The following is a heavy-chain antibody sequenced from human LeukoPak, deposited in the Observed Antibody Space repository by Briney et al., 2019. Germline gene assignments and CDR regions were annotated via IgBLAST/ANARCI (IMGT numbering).Heavy chain of an antibody. J-gene: IGHJ5*02. CDR1: GGSFSGYY. CDR3: ARGRAFACSSTSCPGRADNWFDP. D-gene: IGHD2-2*01. Sequence: TSSETLSLTCAVYGGSFSGYYWSWLRQPPGKGLEWIGEINHSGSTNYNPSLKSRVTISVDTSKNQFSLKLSSVTAADTAVYYCARGRAFACSSTSCPGRADNWFDPWGQGTLVTVSS. CDR2: INHSGST. V-gene: IGHV4-34*01.